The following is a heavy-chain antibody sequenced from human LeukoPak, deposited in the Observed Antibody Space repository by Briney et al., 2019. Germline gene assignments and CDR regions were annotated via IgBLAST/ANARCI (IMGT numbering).Heavy chain of an antibody. J-gene: IGHJ4*02. V-gene: IGHV4-34*01. Sequence: PSETLSLTCAVYGGSFSGYYWSWIRQPPGKGLEWIGEINHSGSTNYNPSLKSRVTISVDTSKNQFSLKLSSVTAADTAVYYCARGRLITYYDILTGQIQRNFDYCGQGTLVTVSS. CDR2: INHSGST. CDR3: ARGRLITYYDILTGQIQRNFDY. D-gene: IGHD3-9*01. CDR1: GGSFSGYY.